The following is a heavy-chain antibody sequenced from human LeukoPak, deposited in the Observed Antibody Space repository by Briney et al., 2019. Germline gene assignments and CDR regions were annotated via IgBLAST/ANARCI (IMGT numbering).Heavy chain of an antibody. V-gene: IGHV4-34*01. Sequence: SETLSLTCAVYGGSFSRYYWSWIRQSPGEGLEWIAEIDHRGDTNCNPSVKSRVTISVDTSKNQFSLKMRSLSAADTALYYCARGATISETGYFDFWGQGTLVTVSS. D-gene: IGHD5-24*01. CDR2: IDHRGDT. J-gene: IGHJ4*03. CDR1: GGSFSRYY. CDR3: ARGATISETGYFDF.